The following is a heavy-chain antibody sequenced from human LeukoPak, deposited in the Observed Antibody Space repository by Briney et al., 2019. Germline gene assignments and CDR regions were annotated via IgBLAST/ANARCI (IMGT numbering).Heavy chain of an antibody. CDR2: IYHSGST. D-gene: IGHD6-13*01. CDR3: ARGTKQLPHT. J-gene: IGHJ5*02. CDR1: GGSISSGGYY. V-gene: IGHV4-30-2*01. Sequence: KPSQTLSLICTVSGGSISSGGYYWSWIRQHPGKGLEWIGYIYHSGSTYYNPSLKSRVTISVDRSKNQFSLKLSSVTAADTAVYYCARGTKQLPHTWGQGTLVTVSS.